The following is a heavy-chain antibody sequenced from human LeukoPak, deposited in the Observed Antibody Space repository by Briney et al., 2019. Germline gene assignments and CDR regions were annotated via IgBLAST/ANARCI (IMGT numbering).Heavy chain of an antibody. CDR1: GGSISTYY. CDR2: MYTSGST. V-gene: IGHV4-4*07. Sequence: SETLSLTCTVSGGSISTYYWSWIRQPAGKGLEWIGRMYTSGSTNYNPSLKSRVTMSVDTSKNQFSLKLSSVTAADTAVYYCARDGSGSSGGYFDHWGQGTLVTVSS. CDR3: ARDGSGSSGGYFDH. D-gene: IGHD1-26*01. J-gene: IGHJ4*02.